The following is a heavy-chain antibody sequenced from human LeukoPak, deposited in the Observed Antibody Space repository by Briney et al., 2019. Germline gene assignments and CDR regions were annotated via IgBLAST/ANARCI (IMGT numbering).Heavy chain of an antibody. Sequence: GGSLRLSCAVSGFTVSSNYMSWVRQAPGKGLEWVSLIYSGGSTYYADSVKGRFTISRDNRKNLLHLQMNSLRPDDSAVYYCAKDLGSAITSALALDVWGQGTTVTVSS. CDR3: AKDLGSAITSALALDV. CDR1: GFTVSSNY. D-gene: IGHD2-15*01. V-gene: IGHV3-66*01. J-gene: IGHJ6*02. CDR2: IYSGGST.